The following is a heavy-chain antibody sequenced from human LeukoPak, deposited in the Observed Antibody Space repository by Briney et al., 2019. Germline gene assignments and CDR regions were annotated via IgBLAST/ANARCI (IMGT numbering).Heavy chain of an antibody. J-gene: IGHJ4*02. CDR1: GGSISSYY. D-gene: IGHD6-6*01. V-gene: IGHV4-4*09. CDR2: IYTSGST. Sequence: SETLSLTCTVSGGSISSYYWSWIRQPPGKGLEWIGYIYTSGSTNYNPSLKSRDTISVDTSKNQFSLELSSVTAADTAVYYCARHVGHSSSIDYWGQGTLVTVSS. CDR3: ARHVGHSSSIDY.